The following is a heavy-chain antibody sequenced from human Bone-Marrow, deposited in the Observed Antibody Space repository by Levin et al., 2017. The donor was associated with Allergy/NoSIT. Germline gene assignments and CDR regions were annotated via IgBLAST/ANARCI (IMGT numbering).Heavy chain of an antibody. J-gene: IGHJ5*02. CDR2: ISSSSSYI. CDR3: ARALTATYYDFWSGYMGWFDP. V-gene: IGHV3-21*01. Sequence: LSLTCAASGFTFSSYSMNWVRQAPGKGLEWVSSISSSSSYIYYADSVKGRFTISRDNAKNSLYLQMNSLRAEDTAVYYCARALTATYYDFWSGYMGWFDPWGQGTLVTVSS. CDR1: GFTFSSYS. D-gene: IGHD3-3*01.